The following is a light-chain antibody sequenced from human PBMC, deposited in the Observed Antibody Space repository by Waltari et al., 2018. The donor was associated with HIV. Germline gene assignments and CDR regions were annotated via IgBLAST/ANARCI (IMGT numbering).Light chain of an antibody. CDR1: QDIHTW. Sequence: DIQMTQSPSSVSASVGDRVTITCRASQDIHTWLAWYQQKPGRAPKLLIYATVNLESEVPSRFSGSGSGTDFTLTVSNLQPEDFATYYCQQSRSFPCTFGQGTKLEIK. CDR2: ATV. V-gene: IGKV1D-12*01. CDR3: QQSRSFPCT. J-gene: IGKJ2*02.